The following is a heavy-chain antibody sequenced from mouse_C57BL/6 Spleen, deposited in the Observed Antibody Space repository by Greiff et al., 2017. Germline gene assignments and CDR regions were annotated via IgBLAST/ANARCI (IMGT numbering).Heavy chain of an antibody. Sequence: VQLQESGAELVKPGASVKISCKASGYAFSSYWMNWVKQRPGKGLEWIGQIYPGAGDTNYNGKFKGKATLTADKSSSTAYMQLSSLTSEDSAVYFCAREGITTVPDYWGQGTTLTVSS. D-gene: IGHD1-1*01. CDR1: GYAFSSYW. V-gene: IGHV1-80*01. CDR3: AREGITTVPDY. J-gene: IGHJ2*01. CDR2: IYPGAGDT.